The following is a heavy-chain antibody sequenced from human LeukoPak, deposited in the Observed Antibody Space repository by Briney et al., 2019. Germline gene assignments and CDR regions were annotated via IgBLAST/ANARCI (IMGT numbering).Heavy chain of an antibody. CDR1: GYTFTSYG. J-gene: IGHJ6*02. CDR2: ISAYNGNT. D-gene: IGHD2/OR15-2a*01. Sequence: ASVKVSCKASGYTFTSYGISWVRQAPGQGLEWMGWISAYNGNTNYAQKLQGRVTMTTDTSTSTAYMELRSLRSDDTAVYYCARAPEISLSYYYYGMDVWGQGTTVTVSS. V-gene: IGHV1-18*01. CDR3: ARAPEISLSYYYYGMDV.